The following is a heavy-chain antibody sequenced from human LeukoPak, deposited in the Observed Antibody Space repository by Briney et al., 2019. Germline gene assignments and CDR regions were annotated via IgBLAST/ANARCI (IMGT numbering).Heavy chain of an antibody. CDR2: INPNSGGT. V-gene: IGHV1-2*02. J-gene: IGHJ5*02. Sequence: GASVKVSCKASGYTFTGYYMHWVRQAPGQGLEWMGWINPNSGGTNYAQKFQGRVTMTRDTSISTAYMELSRLRSDDTAVYYCARGGSLWFGEPSWFDPWGQGTLVTVSS. D-gene: IGHD3-10*01. CDR3: ARGGSLWFGEPSWFDP. CDR1: GYTFTGYY.